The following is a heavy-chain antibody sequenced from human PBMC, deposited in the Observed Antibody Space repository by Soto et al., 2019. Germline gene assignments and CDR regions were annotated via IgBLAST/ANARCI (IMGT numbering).Heavy chain of an antibody. J-gene: IGHJ5*02. CDR1: GFTFSSYA. CDR3: TREGHCTSTYCYPFGP. V-gene: IGHV3-23*01. D-gene: IGHD2-2*01. Sequence: EAQLLESGGGLVQPGGSLRLSCAASGFTFSSYAMSWVRQAPGKWLEWVSGISGRGGDTYYADSVKGRFSISRDNSKNTLYLQLNSLRDDDTAVYYCTREGHCTSTYCYPFGPWGQGTLVTVSS. CDR2: ISGRGGDT.